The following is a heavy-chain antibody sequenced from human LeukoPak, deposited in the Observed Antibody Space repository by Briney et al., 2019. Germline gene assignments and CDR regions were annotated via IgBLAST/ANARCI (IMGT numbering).Heavy chain of an antibody. CDR1: GGSISSSSYY. Sequence: SETLSLTCTVSGGSISSSSYYRGWIRQPPGKGLEWIGSIYYSGSTYYNPSLKSRVTISVDTSKNQFSLKLSSVTAADTAVYYCARRYCSGGSCSVDYWGQGTLVTVSS. J-gene: IGHJ4*02. V-gene: IGHV4-39*01. D-gene: IGHD2-15*01. CDR2: IYYSGST. CDR3: ARRYCSGGSCSVDY.